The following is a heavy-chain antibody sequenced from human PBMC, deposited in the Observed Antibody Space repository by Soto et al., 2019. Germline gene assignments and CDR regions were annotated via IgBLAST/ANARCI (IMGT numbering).Heavy chain of an antibody. Sequence: PWGSLRLSCAASGFTFSSYAMSWVRQAPGKGLEWVSAITSSGSSTYYADSVKGRFTISRDNSKNTLYLQMDSLRAEDTAVYYCHLASSSSLYYYGMDVWGQGATVTVSS. V-gene: IGHV3-23*01. CDR1: GFTFSSYA. CDR3: HLASSSSLYYYGMDV. CDR2: ITSSGSST. J-gene: IGHJ6*02. D-gene: IGHD6-6*01.